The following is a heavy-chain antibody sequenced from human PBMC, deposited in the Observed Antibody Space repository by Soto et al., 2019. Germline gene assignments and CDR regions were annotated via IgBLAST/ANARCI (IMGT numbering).Heavy chain of an antibody. J-gene: IGHJ5*02. D-gene: IGHD3-22*01. CDR1: GYTFTSYG. CDR3: ARGGVNYYDSSGYYYWFDP. Sequence: ASVKVSCKASGYTFTSYGISWVRQAPGQGLEWMGWISAYNGNTNYAQKLQGRVTMTTDTSTSTAYMELRSLRSDDTAVYYCARGGVNYYDSSGYYYWFDPWGQGTLVTVSS. CDR2: ISAYNGNT. V-gene: IGHV1-18*01.